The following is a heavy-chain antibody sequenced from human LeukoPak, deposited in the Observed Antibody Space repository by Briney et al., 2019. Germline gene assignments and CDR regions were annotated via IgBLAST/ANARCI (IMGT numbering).Heavy chain of an antibody. J-gene: IGHJ5*02. CDR3: ARHGIAVATNWFDP. Sequence: SETLSLTCTVSGGSISSYYWSWIRQPPGKGLEWIGYIYYSGSTNYNPSLKSRVTISVDTSKNQFSLKLSSVTAADTAVYYCARHGIAVATNWFDPCGQGTLVTVSS. CDR2: IYYSGST. V-gene: IGHV4-59*08. CDR1: GGSISSYY. D-gene: IGHD6-19*01.